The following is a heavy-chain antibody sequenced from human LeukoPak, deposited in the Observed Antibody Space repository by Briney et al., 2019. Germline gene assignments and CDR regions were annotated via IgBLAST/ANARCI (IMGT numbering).Heavy chain of an antibody. V-gene: IGHV3-7*01. CDR3: ARERKASGNDAFYI. J-gene: IGHJ3*02. Sequence: GGALRLSCAASGFTFSDYWMSWVRQAPGKGLEWVANIKNDGGEKYYVDSVKGRFTISRDNAENSLYLHMGSLRAEDTAVYYCARERKASGNDAFYIWGQGTLVTVSS. CDR1: GFTFSDYW. CDR2: IKNDGGEK.